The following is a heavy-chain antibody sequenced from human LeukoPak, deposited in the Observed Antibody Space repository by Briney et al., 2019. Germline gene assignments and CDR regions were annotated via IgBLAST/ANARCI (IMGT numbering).Heavy chain of an antibody. Sequence: ASVKVSCKASGGTFSSYAISWVRQAPGQGLEWMGRIIPIFGIANYAQKFQGRVTITADKSTSTAYMELSSLRSEDTAVYYCARVNTTVAGPGWYFDYWGQGTLVTVSS. CDR3: ARVNTTVAGPGWYFDY. J-gene: IGHJ4*02. CDR1: GGTFSSYA. V-gene: IGHV1-69*04. D-gene: IGHD6-19*01. CDR2: IIPIFGIA.